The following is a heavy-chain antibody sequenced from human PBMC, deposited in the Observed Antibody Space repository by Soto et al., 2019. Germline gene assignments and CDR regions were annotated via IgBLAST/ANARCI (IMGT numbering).Heavy chain of an antibody. CDR2: IWYDGSNK. CDR3: EREASSSSPRGGFDP. V-gene: IGHV3-33*01. J-gene: IGHJ5*02. CDR1: GFTFSSYG. Sequence: QVQLVESGGGVVQPGRSLRLSCAASGFTFSSYGMHWVRQAQGKGLEWVAVIWYDGSNKYYADSVKGRFTISRDNSKNTLYLQMNSLRAEDTAVYYCEREASSSSPRGGFDPWGQGTLVTVSS. D-gene: IGHD6-13*01.